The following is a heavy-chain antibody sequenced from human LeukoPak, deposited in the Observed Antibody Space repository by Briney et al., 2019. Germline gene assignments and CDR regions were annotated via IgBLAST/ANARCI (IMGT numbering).Heavy chain of an antibody. CDR2: VYTSRST. V-gene: IGHV4-4*07. Sequence: SETLSLTCTGSGVSIRSYCWSWIRQPAGKELEGIRRVYTSRSTNDNTSLKSRVTMSIDNSTHQFSLKLSSVAAADTTVYYCARNRRPVVVPAAMRVFNLAQDYYYYGMDVWGQGTTVTVSS. D-gene: IGHD2-2*01. CDR3: ARNRRPVVVPAAMRVFNLAQDYYYYGMDV. J-gene: IGHJ6*02. CDR1: GVSIRSYC.